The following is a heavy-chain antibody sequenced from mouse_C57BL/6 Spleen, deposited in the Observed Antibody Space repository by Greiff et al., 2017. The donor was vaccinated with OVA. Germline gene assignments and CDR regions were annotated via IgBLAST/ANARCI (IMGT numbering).Heavy chain of an antibody. Sequence: EVKLVESGGGLVKPGGSLKLSCAASGFTFSDYGMHWVRQAPEKGLEWVAYISSGSSTIYYADTVKGRFTISRDNAKNTLFLQMTSLRSEDTAMYYCARKDYGYDAWFAYWGQGTLVTVSA. J-gene: IGHJ3*01. V-gene: IGHV5-17*01. CDR3: ARKDYGYDAWFAY. CDR1: GFTFSDYG. CDR2: ISSGSSTI. D-gene: IGHD2-2*01.